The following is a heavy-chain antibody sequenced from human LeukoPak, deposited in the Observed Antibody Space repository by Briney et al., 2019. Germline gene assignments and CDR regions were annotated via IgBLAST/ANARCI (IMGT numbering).Heavy chain of an antibody. J-gene: IGHJ4*02. Sequence: GGSLRLSCAASGFTFSDYYMSWIRQAPGKGLEWVSYISSSGSTLYYADSVKGRFTISRDNAKNSLYLQMNSLRAEDTAVYYCARASGDIVETATMGSYWGQGTLVTVSS. CDR1: GFTFSDYY. CDR2: ISSSGSTL. D-gene: IGHD5-18*01. CDR3: ARASGDIVETATMGSY. V-gene: IGHV3-11*04.